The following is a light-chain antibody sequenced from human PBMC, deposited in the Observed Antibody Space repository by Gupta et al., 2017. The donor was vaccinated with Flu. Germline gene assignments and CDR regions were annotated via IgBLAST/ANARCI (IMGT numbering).Light chain of an antibody. V-gene: IGKV3-15*01. CDR1: ETVSDN. Sequence: VTLSVSPGEGANRSCRASETVSDNLDWYQQKPGQSPRLLIYRASTRATGIPARFSGSGSGTEFTLTISSLQSEDFATYYCQQDKIWPLWTFGQGTKVEIK. CDR3: QQDKIWPLWT. CDR2: RAS. J-gene: IGKJ1*01.